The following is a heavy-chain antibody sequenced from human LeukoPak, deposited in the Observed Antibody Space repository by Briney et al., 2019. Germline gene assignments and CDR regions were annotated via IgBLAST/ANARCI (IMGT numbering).Heavy chain of an antibody. CDR3: ARHTRISSSWYFVY. CDR2: IYYSGST. Sequence: SETLSLTCTVSGGSISSYYWSWIRQPPGKGLEWIGYIYYSGSTNYNPSLKSRVTISVDTSKNQFSLKLSSVTAADTAVYYCARHTRISSSWYFVYWGQGTLVTVSS. CDR1: GGSISSYY. V-gene: IGHV4-59*01. D-gene: IGHD6-13*01. J-gene: IGHJ4*02.